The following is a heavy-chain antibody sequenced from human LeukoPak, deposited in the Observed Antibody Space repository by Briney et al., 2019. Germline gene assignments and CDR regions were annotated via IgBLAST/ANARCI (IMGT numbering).Heavy chain of an antibody. CDR2: INHSGST. CDR1: GGSFSGYY. D-gene: IGHD3/OR15-3a*01. CDR3: ARHGDWVIPRAFNH. Sequence: PSETLSLTCAVYGGSFSGYYWSWIRQPPGKGLEWIGEINHSGSTNYNPSLKSRVTISVDTSKNQFSLKLSSVTAADTAVYYCARHGDWVIPRAFNHWGQGTLVTVSS. V-gene: IGHV4-34*01. J-gene: IGHJ4*02.